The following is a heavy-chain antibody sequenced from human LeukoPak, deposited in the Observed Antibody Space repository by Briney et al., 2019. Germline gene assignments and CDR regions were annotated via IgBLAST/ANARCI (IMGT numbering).Heavy chain of an antibody. J-gene: IGHJ4*02. Sequence: SETLSLTCTVSGYSISSGYYWGWIRQPPGKGLEWIGSIYHSGSTYYNPSLQSRVTLSVDTSKNQFSLKLSSVTAADTAVYYCARGVVVVPAAISGVPDPKSPSSYFDYWGQGTLVTVSS. D-gene: IGHD2-2*02. CDR1: GYSISSGYY. CDR3: ARGVVVVPAAISGVPDPKSPSSYFDY. CDR2: IYHSGST. V-gene: IGHV4-38-2*02.